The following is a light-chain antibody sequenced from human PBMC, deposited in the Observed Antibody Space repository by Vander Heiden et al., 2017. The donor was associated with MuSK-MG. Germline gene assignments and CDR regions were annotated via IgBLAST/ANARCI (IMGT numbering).Light chain of an antibody. CDR2: DTS. CDR1: QSVSSY. Sequence: ELVLTQSPATLSLSPGHRATLSCRASQSVSSYLAWYQEKPGQAPRLLIYDTSNRATDIPATFRGSGSGTDFTLSISSRERQDFAVYYCQQRYNWPLTFGGGTKVEIK. V-gene: IGKV3-11*01. J-gene: IGKJ4*01. CDR3: QQRYNWPLT.